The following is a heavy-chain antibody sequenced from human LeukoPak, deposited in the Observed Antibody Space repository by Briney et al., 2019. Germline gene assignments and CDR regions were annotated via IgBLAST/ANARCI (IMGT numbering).Heavy chain of an antibody. CDR1: GFTFSRCG. J-gene: IGHJ4*02. V-gene: IGHV3-30*02. CDR2: IRYDGSNK. D-gene: IGHD6-13*01. CDR3: AREQHLVLDY. Sequence: GGSLRLSCAASGFTFSRCGMHWVRQAPGKGLQWVAFIRYDGSNKYYADSVKGRFTISRDNSKNTLYLQMNSLRAEDTAVYYCAREQHLVLDYWGQGTQVTVSS.